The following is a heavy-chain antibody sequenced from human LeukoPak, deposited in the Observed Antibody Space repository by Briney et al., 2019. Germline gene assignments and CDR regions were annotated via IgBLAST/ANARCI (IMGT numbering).Heavy chain of an antibody. CDR1: GYTFTSYD. Sequence: ALVKVSCKASGYTFTSYDINWVRQATGQGLEWMGWMNPNSGNTGYAQKFQGRVTMTRNTSISTAYMELSSLRSEDTAVYYCARGQSSSWSGTPNYWGQGTLVTVSS. CDR3: ARGQSSSWSGTPNY. CDR2: MNPNSGNT. D-gene: IGHD6-13*01. V-gene: IGHV1-8*01. J-gene: IGHJ4*02.